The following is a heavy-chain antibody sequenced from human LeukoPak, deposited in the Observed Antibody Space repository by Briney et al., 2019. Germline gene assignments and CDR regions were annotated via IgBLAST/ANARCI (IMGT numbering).Heavy chain of an antibody. Sequence: GGSLRLSCAASGFTFSSYWMSWVRQAPGKGLEWVANIKQDGSEKYYVDSEKGRFTISRDNAKNSLYLQMNSLRAEDTAVYYCARAQYYYDTSGYDYWGQGTLVTVSS. CDR3: ARAQYYYDTSGYDY. CDR1: GFTFSSYW. V-gene: IGHV3-7*01. CDR2: IKQDGSEK. J-gene: IGHJ4*02. D-gene: IGHD3-22*01.